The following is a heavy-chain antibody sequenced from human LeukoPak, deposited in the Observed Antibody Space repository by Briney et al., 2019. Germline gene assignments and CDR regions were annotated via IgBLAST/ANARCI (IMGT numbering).Heavy chain of an antibody. CDR2: IYYSGST. V-gene: IGHV4-39*07. CDR3: ARGNSGNYYIYYYYYMDV. J-gene: IGHJ6*03. D-gene: IGHD3-10*01. CDR1: GGSISSSSYY. Sequence: SETLSLTCTVSGGSISSSSYYWGWIRQPPGKGLEWIGSIYYSGSTFYNPSLKSRVSISVDTSKNQFSLKVSSVTAADTAVYYCARGNSGNYYIYYYYYMDVWGKGITVTVSS.